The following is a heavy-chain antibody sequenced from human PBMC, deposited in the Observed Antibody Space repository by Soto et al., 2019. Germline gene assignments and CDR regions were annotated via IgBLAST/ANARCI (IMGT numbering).Heavy chain of an antibody. CDR3: ARRVYGYSYAD. CDR2: IYPGDSDT. V-gene: IGHV5-51*01. D-gene: IGHD5-18*01. J-gene: IGHJ4*02. Sequence: GESLKISCKASGYSFTTYWVGWVRQVPGKGLEWMGIIYPGDSDTRYSPSFQGQVTISADKSISTAYLQWSSLKASDTAIYYCARRVYGYSYADWGQGTLVTVSS. CDR1: GYSFTTYW.